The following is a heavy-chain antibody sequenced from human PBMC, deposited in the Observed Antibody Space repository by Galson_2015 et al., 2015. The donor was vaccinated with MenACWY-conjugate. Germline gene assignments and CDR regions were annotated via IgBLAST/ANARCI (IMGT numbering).Heavy chain of an antibody. CDR3: AGLGGGSTLTYLDY. Sequence: QSGAEVKEPGESLKISCKASGYTFTSYWIGWVRQTPEKGLEWMGVIYPGNYDTRYSPSFEGQVTISVDKSISTAYLQWGSLKASDTAMYYCAGLGGGSTLTYLDYWGPGTMVTVSS. J-gene: IGHJ4*02. D-gene: IGHD4-23*01. V-gene: IGHV5-51*01. CDR2: IYPGNYDT. CDR1: GYTFTSYW.